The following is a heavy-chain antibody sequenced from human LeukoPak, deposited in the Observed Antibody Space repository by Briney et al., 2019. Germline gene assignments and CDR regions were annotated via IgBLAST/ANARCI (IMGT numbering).Heavy chain of an antibody. CDR1: GGSISSGSYY. V-gene: IGHV4-39*07. CDR3: ASPNSSSWKIDY. D-gene: IGHD6-13*01. J-gene: IGHJ4*02. Sequence: PSQTLSLTCTVSGGSISSGSYYWSWIRQPPGKGLEWIGEINHSGSTNYNPSLKSRVTISVDTSKNQFSLKLSSVTAADTAVYYCASPNSSSWKIDYWGQGTLVTVSS. CDR2: INHSGST.